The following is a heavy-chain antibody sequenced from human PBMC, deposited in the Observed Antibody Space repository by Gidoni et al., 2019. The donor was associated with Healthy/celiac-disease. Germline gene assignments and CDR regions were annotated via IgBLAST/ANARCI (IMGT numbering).Heavy chain of an antibody. J-gene: IGHJ5*02. V-gene: IGHV1-8*01. CDR2: RNPNSGNT. CDR1: GYTFTSYD. Sequence: VPLVPSWAEVKKPGASVKVSCKASGYTFTSYDTNWVRQATGQGLEWMGWRNPNSGNTGYAQKFQGRVTMTRNTSISTAYMELSSLGSEDTAVYYCARGRGLRSSSVGRWFDPWGQGTLVTVSS. CDR3: ARGRGLRSSSVGRWFDP. D-gene: IGHD1-26*01.